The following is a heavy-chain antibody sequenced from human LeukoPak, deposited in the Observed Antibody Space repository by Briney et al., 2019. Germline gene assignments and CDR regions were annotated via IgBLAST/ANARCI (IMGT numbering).Heavy chain of an antibody. CDR3: ARGIKEVKRVQFLEWFFDVLDI. CDR1: GCSSSSYY. D-gene: IGHD3-3*01. Sequence: PSETLSLTCTVSGCSSSSYYWSWIRQPPGKGLEWIGYIYYSGSTNYNPSLKSRVTISVDTSKNQFSLKLSSVTAADTAVYYCARGIKEVKRVQFLEWFFDVLDIWGQGTVVTVSS. V-gene: IGHV4-59*01. CDR2: IYYSGST. J-gene: IGHJ3*02.